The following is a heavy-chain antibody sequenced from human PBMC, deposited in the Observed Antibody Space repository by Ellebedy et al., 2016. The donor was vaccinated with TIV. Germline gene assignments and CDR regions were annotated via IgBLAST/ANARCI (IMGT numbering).Heavy chain of an antibody. V-gene: IGHV4-61*01. CDR1: GGSVSSGSYY. Sequence: MPSETLSLTCTVSGGSVSSGSYYWSWIRQPPGKGLEWIGYIYYSGSTNYNPSLKSRVTISVDTSKNQFSLKLSSVTAADTAVYYCARAGDIVVVPAASLFHFDLWGRGTLVTVSS. CDR2: IYYSGST. J-gene: IGHJ2*01. D-gene: IGHD2-2*01. CDR3: ARAGDIVVVPAASLFHFDL.